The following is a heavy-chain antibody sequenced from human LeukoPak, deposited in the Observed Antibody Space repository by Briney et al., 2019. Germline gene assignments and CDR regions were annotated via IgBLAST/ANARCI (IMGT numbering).Heavy chain of an antibody. D-gene: IGHD3-22*01. V-gene: IGHV3-30*01. Sequence: PGGSLRLSCAASGFTFSSYAMHWVRQAPGKGVERVALISYDGTNKFYEDSLKGRYTISRDNSKNTLYLQANSLRAEDTAVYFCARDLTGWGESSGYSDYWGQGTLVTVSS. CDR1: GFTFSSYA. CDR3: ARDLTGWGESSGYSDY. CDR2: ISYDGTNK. J-gene: IGHJ4*02.